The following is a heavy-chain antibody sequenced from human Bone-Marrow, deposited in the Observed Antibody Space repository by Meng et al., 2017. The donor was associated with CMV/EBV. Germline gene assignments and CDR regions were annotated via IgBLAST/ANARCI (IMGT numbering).Heavy chain of an antibody. CDR3: ARGELWFDY. Sequence: GESLKISCAASGFTFSSYWMHWVRQAPGKGLVWVSRINSDGSSTSYADSVKGRFTVSRDNAKNTLYLQMNSLRAEDTAVYYCARGELWFDYWGQGTLVTGSS. J-gene: IGHJ4*02. CDR2: INSDGSST. V-gene: IGHV3-74*01. D-gene: IGHD1-26*01. CDR1: GFTFSSYW.